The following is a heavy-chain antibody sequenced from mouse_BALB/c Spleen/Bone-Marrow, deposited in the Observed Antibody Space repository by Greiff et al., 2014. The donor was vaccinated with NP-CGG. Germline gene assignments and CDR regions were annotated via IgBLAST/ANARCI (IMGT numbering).Heavy chain of an antibody. Sequence: EVQGVESGGGLVKPGGSLKLSCAASGFTFSGYAMSWVRQSPEKRLEWVAEISSGGSYTYYPDTVTGRFTISRDNAKNTLYLEMSSLRSEDTAMYYCARAVIYYDYGGGPMDYWGQGTSVTVSS. CDR1: GFTFSGYA. J-gene: IGHJ4*01. CDR3: ARAVIYYDYGGGPMDY. D-gene: IGHD2-4*01. V-gene: IGHV5-9-4*01. CDR2: ISSGGSYT.